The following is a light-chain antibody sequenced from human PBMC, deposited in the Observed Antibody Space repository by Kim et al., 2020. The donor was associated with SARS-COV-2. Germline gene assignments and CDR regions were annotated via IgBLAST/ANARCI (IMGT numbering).Light chain of an antibody. V-gene: IGLV3-19*01. CDR1: SLRSYY. CDR2: GRN. CDR3: NSRDSNDNVV. J-gene: IGLJ2*01. Sequence: SSALTQDPAVSVALGQTVRITCQGDSLRSYYATWYQQKPGQAPVLVIYGRNSRPSGIPDRFSGSSSGNTASLTITGTQAGDEADYYCNSRDSNDNVVFGGGTQLTVL.